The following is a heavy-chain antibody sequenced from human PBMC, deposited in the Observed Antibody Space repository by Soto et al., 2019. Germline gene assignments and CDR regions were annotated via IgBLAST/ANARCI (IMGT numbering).Heavy chain of an antibody. D-gene: IGHD6-19*01. CDR2: INAANGNT. V-gene: IGHV1-3*01. CDR3: ARNSQITSSGFGFDN. J-gene: IGHJ4*02. Sequence: ASVKVSCKASGYTFTSYAMHWVRQAPGQRLEWMGWINAANGNTKYSQQFQGRVTIIRDTSVTTAYMELSSLRSEDTAVYYCARNSQITSSGFGFDNWGLGTLVTVSS. CDR1: GYTFTSYA.